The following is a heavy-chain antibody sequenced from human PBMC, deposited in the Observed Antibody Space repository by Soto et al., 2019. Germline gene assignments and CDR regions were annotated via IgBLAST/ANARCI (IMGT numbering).Heavy chain of an antibody. Sequence: SETLSLTCTVSGCYISSYSWSWVRQPPGKGLEWIGYIYYSGGTDYNPSPTSRGIISVDTSKNQFSLKLSSGAAADTAVYYCARRTGVATIMGAFDIWGQGTMVTVSS. J-gene: IGHJ3*02. CDR3: ARRTGVATIMGAFDI. V-gene: IGHV4-59*01. CDR2: IYYSGGT. CDR1: GCYISSYS. D-gene: IGHD5-12*01.